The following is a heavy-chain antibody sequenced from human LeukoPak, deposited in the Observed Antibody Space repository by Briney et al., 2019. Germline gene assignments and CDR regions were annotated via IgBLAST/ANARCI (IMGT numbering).Heavy chain of an antibody. Sequence: SVKVSCKASGGTFSSYAISWVRQAPGQGLEWMGGIIPIFGTANYAQKFRGRVTITADESTSTAYMELSSLRSEDTAVYYCARTGGSSWYQYFGFDYWGQGTLVTVSS. J-gene: IGHJ4*02. CDR2: IIPIFGTA. V-gene: IGHV1-69*13. D-gene: IGHD6-13*01. CDR3: ARTGGSSWYQYFGFDY. CDR1: GGTFSSYA.